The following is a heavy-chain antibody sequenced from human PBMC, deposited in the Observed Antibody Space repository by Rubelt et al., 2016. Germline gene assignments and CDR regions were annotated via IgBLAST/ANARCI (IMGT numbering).Heavy chain of an antibody. V-gene: IGHV3-7*02. Sequence: EVQLVESGGDLVQPGGSLSLSCTITFGNTWMNWVRQAPGKGLEWVAGINQDGSEKAYVGSVKGRFTISRDNASNSVYLQMDNLKVEDTALYYCSKWSRDFDNSWGQGTLVTFSS. CDR3: SKWSRDFDNS. CDR2: INQDGSEK. D-gene: IGHD3-3*01. J-gene: IGHJ4*02. CDR1: TFGNTW.